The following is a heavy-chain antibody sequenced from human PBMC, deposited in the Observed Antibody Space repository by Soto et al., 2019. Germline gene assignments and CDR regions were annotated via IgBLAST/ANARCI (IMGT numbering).Heavy chain of an antibody. D-gene: IGHD2-21*01. J-gene: IGHJ2*01. CDR3: AKGLYCGGDCYPNWYFDL. V-gene: IGHV3-23*01. Sequence: EVQLLESGGGLVQPGGSLRLSCAASGFTFSSYAMSWVRQAPGKGLQWGAVISDSGGSTYYAGSVKGRFTRSRDNSKNPLYVPMNSLRAEDTAVYYCAKGLYCGGDCYPNWYFDLWGRGTLVTVSS. CDR2: ISDSGGST. CDR1: GFTFSSYA.